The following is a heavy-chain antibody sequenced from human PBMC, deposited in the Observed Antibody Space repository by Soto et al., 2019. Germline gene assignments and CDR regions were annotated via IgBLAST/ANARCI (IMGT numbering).Heavy chain of an antibody. CDR2: ISSSSSYI. D-gene: IGHD6-19*01. J-gene: IGHJ4*02. Sequence: EVQLVESGGGLVKPGGSLRLSCAASGFTFSSYSMNWVRQAPGKGLEWVSSISSSSSYIYYAYSVKGRFTISRDNAKNSRYLQMNSLRAEDTAVYYCARVLSSGWYGVDYWGQGTLVTVSS. CDR1: GFTFSSYS. V-gene: IGHV3-21*01. CDR3: ARVLSSGWYGVDY.